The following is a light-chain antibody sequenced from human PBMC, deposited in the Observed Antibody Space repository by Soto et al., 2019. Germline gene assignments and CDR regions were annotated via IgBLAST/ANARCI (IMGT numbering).Light chain of an antibody. Sequence: QSVLTQPPSVSGAPGQRVTISCTGSSSNIGAGYDVHWYQQLPGTAPKLLIYGDNTRPSGVPDRFSGSKSGNSASLAITGLPAEDEADYYCQSYDSSLSAWVFGGGTKLTVL. CDR3: QSYDSSLSAWV. CDR2: GDN. CDR1: SSNIGAGYD. V-gene: IGLV1-40*01. J-gene: IGLJ3*02.